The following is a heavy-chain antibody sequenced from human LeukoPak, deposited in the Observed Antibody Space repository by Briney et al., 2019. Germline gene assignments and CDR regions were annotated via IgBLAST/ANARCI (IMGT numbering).Heavy chain of an antibody. Sequence: GGSLRLSCAASGFTFSSYAMYWVRQAPGKELDWVAVISYDGSNKYYVDYVKGRFTIARDNSKNTLYLQMNSLRAEDTAVYYCARDTTDCSGGSCCPGLGYGMDVWGQGTTVTVSS. CDR3: ARDTTDCSGGSCCPGLGYGMDV. CDR1: GFTFSSYA. D-gene: IGHD2-15*01. CDR2: ISYDGSNK. J-gene: IGHJ6*02. V-gene: IGHV3-30*04.